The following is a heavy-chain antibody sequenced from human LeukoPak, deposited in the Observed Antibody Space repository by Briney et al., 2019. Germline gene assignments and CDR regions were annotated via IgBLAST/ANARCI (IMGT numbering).Heavy chain of an antibody. V-gene: IGHV3-33*01. D-gene: IGHD2-8*02. CDR1: GFTFSSYG. J-gene: IGHJ4*02. CDR3: GRAAAWGMAFDY. Sequence: RGSLRLSCPASGFTFSSYGMHWVRQAPGKGLEWVAVIWYDGSNKYYADSVKGRFTISRDNSKNTLYLQMNSLRAEDTAVYYCGRAAAWGMAFDYWGQGTLVTVSS. CDR2: IWYDGSNK.